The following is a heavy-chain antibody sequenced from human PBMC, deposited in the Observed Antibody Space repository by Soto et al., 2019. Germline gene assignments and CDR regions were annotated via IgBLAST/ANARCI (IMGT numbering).Heavy chain of an antibody. J-gene: IGHJ4*02. CDR2: VHNSGRA. Sequence: QVQLQESGPGLVKPSETLSLTCAVSGASITAYYWAWVRQPPGKGLEYIGHVHNSGRADYNPSLRSRVTISVDTSRNQSSLHLNSVTAADTAVYFCARHENGGTYPLAYWGQGTLVTVSS. CDR1: GASITAYY. V-gene: IGHV4-59*08. CDR3: ARHENGGTYPLAY. D-gene: IGHD1-26*01.